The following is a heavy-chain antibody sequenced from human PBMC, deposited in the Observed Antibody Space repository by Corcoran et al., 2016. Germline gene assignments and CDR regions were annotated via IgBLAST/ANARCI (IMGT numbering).Heavy chain of an antibody. CDR2: IYYSGST. CDR3: ARLSGSTTTGDY. D-gene: IGHD1-1*01. Sequence: QVQLQESGPGLVKPSETLSLTCTVSGGSISSYYWSWIRQPPGKGLEWIGYIYYSGSTNYNPSLKSRVTISVDTSKNQFSLKLSSVTAADTAVYYCARLSGSTTTGDYWGQGTLVTVSS. J-gene: IGHJ4*02. CDR1: GGSISSYY. V-gene: IGHV4-59*01.